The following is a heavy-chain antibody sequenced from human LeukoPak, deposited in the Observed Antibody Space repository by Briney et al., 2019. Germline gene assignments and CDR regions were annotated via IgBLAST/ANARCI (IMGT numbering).Heavy chain of an antibody. J-gene: IGHJ4*02. CDR1: GFIFSTYG. Sequence: GGSLRLSCAASGFIFSTYGMHWVRQAPGKGLEWVAVVWSGGKNKYYSDSVKGRFTISRDNSKNTLYLEMNSLRAEDTAVYYCAKDGQVGAIGYFDYRGQGTLVTVSS. V-gene: IGHV3-33*06. D-gene: IGHD3-16*02. CDR3: AKDGQVGAIGYFDY. CDR2: VWSGGKNK.